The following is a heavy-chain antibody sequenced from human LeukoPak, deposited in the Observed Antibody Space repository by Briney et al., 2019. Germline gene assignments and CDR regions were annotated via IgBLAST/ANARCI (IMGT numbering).Heavy chain of an antibody. CDR1: AFSFGSFG. Sequence: GGSLRLSCAGSAFSFGSFGMIWVRQAPGKGLEWASAISDTGDSTFYADSVKGRFTISRDNSKNTLYLQMNSLRAEDTAVYYCAKGRIQTYMAPEYWGQGTLVTVSS. CDR3: AKGRIQTYMAPEY. V-gene: IGHV3-23*01. J-gene: IGHJ4*02. CDR2: ISDTGDST. D-gene: IGHD5-18*01.